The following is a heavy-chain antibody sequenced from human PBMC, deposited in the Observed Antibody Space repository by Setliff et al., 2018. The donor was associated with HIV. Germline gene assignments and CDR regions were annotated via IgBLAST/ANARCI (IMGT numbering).Heavy chain of an antibody. V-gene: IGHV1-18*01. CDR2: ISAYNGNK. D-gene: IGHD3-22*01. CDR1: GYSFTSYG. J-gene: IGHJ4*02. CDR3: ARFPNPSQIVVVMPPDY. Sequence: RASVKVSCKASGYSFTSYGISWVRQAPGQGLEWMGWISAYNGNKNYAQKIQDRLTMTTDTSTSTAYMELRSLRSDDTAVYYCARFPNPSQIVVVMPPDYWGQGTLVTVSS.